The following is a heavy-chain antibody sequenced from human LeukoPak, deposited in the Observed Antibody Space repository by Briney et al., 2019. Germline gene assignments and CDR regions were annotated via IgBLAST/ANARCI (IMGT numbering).Heavy chain of an antibody. Sequence: SETLSLTCAVSDGSPSNNYWSWIRQPPGKGLEWIGDIYYSGSTNYNPSLKSRVTISVDTSKNQFSLKLVSVTAADTAVYYCARRASEMSSWYFFDFWGQGTLVTVS. CDR1: DGSPSNNY. V-gene: IGHV4-59*08. D-gene: IGHD6-13*01. CDR2: IYYSGST. J-gene: IGHJ4*02. CDR3: ARRASEMSSWYFFDF.